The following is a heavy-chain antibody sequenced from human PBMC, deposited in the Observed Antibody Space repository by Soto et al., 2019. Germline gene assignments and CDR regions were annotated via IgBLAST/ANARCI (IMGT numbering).Heavy chain of an antibody. Sequence: QVQLLESGGGVVQPGGSLRLSCAASGFTFSTFGMHWVRQAPGKGLEWVAVISPDGNIKHQADSVKGRFTVSRDNPKDTLYLQMSSLRPEDTAVYYCAKEVSFFNGMDVWGQGTTVSVSS. D-gene: IGHD3-3*02. J-gene: IGHJ6*02. CDR1: GFTFSTFG. CDR3: AKEVSFFNGMDV. CDR2: ISPDGNIK. V-gene: IGHV3-30*18.